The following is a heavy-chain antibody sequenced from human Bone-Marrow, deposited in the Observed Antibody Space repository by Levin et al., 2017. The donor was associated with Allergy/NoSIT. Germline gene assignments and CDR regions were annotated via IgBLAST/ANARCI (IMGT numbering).Heavy chain of an antibody. CDR3: TADLPSPLPQIDD. Sequence: GGSLRLSCAASGFTFGSAWMGWVRQAPGKGLEWVGHIRSSGTTDYAAPVKGRFIVSRDTSKNTLYLQMNSLKIQDTAVYYCTADLPSPLPQIDDWGQGTLVTVSP. J-gene: IGHJ4*02. V-gene: IGHV3-15*01. CDR2: IRSSGTT. CDR1: GFTFGSAW. D-gene: IGHD5/OR15-5a*01.